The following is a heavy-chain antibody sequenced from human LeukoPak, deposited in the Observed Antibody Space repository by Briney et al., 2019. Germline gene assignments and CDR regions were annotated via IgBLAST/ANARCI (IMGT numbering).Heavy chain of an antibody. CDR3: ARDFDYGDYGVFDY. CDR1: GFTFSSYW. CDR2: IKQDGSEK. J-gene: IGHJ4*02. V-gene: IGHV3-7*01. Sequence: PGGSLRLSCAASGFTFSSYWMSWVRQAPGKGLEWVANIKQDGSEKYYVDSVKGRFTISRDNAKNSLYLQMNSLRAEDTAVYYCARDFDYGDYGVFDYWGQRTLVTVSS. D-gene: IGHD4-17*01.